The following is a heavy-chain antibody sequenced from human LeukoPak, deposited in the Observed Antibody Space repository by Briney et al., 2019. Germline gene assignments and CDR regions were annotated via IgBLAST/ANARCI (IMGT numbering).Heavy chain of an antibody. D-gene: IGHD3-9*01. CDR2: INPSGGST. Sequence: ASVKVSCKASGYTFTSYYMHWVRQAPGQGLEWMGIINPSGGSTSYAQKFQGRVTMTRDTSTSTVYMELSSLRSEDTAVYYCAGDGDYDILTGSLYYYYGMDVWGQGTTVTVSS. CDR1: GYTFTSYY. V-gene: IGHV1-46*01. J-gene: IGHJ6*02. CDR3: AGDGDYDILTGSLYYYYGMDV.